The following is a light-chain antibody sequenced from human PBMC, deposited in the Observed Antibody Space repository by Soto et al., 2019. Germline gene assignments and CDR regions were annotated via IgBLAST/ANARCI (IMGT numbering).Light chain of an antibody. CDR2: EVS. CDR3: SSYTSSTNYV. V-gene: IGLV2-14*01. Sequence: QSALTQPASVSGSPGQSITISCTGISSDVGTYNYVSWYQQHPGKAPKLMIYEVSNRPSGVSNRFSGSKSGNTASLTISGLQAEDEADYYCSSYTSSTNYVFGAGTKLTVL. CDR1: SSDVGTYNY. J-gene: IGLJ1*01.